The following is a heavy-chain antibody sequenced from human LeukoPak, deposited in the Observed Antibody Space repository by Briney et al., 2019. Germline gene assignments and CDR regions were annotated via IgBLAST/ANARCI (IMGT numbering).Heavy chain of an antibody. CDR1: GGTFSSYA. J-gene: IGHJ4*02. V-gene: IGHV1-69*05. CDR3: ATPHSSSFRPPKEPRPFDY. D-gene: IGHD6-13*01. Sequence: SVKVSCKASGGTFSSYAISWVRQAPGQGLEWMGGIIPIFGTANYAQKFQGRVTITTDESTSTAYMELSSLRSEDTAVYYCATPHSSSFRPPKEPRPFDYWGQGTLVTVSS. CDR2: IIPIFGTA.